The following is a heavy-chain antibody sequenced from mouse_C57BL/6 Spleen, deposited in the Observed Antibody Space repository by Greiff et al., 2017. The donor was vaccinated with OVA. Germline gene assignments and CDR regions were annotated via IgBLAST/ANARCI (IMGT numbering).Heavy chain of an antibody. J-gene: IGHJ2*01. CDR2: INPNYGTT. V-gene: IGHV1-39*01. CDR1: GYSFTDYN. CDR3: ARTEGRSYYFDY. Sequence: VQLQQSGPELVKPGASVKISCKASGYSFTDYNMNWVKQSNGKSLEWIGVINPNYGTTSYNQKFKGKATLTVAQSSSTVSLHLNSMTSEDSAVYYCARTEGRSYYFDYGGQGTTLTVSS.